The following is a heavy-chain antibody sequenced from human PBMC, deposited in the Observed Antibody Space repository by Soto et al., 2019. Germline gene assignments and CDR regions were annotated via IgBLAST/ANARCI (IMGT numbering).Heavy chain of an antibody. Sequence: QLQLQESGPGLVKPSETLSLTCTVSGGSISSSSYYWGWIRQPPGKGLEWIGRIYYSGSTYYNPSLKNRVTISVDTSKNQFSLKLSSVTAADTAVYYCARRAKEGPFDYWGQGTLVTVSS. CDR1: GGSISSSSYY. J-gene: IGHJ4*02. CDR2: IYYSGST. V-gene: IGHV4-39*01. CDR3: ARRAKEGPFDY.